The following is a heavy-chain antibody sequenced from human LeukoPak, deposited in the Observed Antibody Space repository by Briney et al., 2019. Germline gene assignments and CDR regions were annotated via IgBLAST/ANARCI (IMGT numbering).Heavy chain of an antibody. CDR2: ISGSGGST. CDR1: GFTFKNYA. CDR3: AKDKLGFSSSWYSYYFDY. J-gene: IGHJ4*02. D-gene: IGHD6-13*01. Sequence: GGSLRLSCVVSGFTFKNYAMSWARQAPGKGLEWVSAISGSGGSTYYADSVKGRFTISRDNSKNTLYLQMNSLRAEDTAVYYCAKDKLGFSSSWYSYYFDYWGQGTLVTVSS. V-gene: IGHV3-23*01.